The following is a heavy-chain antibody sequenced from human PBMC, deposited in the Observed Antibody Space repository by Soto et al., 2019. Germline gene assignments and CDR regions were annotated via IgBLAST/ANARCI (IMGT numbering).Heavy chain of an antibody. CDR3: TTEPMTTVSEYFQH. Sequence: GGSLRLSCAASGFTFSNAWMNWVRQAPGKGLEWVGRIKSKTDGGTTDYAAPMKGRFTISRDDSKNTLYLQMNSLKTEDTAVYYCTTEPMTTVSEYFQHWGQGALVTVSS. CDR1: GFTFSNAW. J-gene: IGHJ1*01. D-gene: IGHD4-4*01. V-gene: IGHV3-15*07. CDR2: IKSKTDGGTT.